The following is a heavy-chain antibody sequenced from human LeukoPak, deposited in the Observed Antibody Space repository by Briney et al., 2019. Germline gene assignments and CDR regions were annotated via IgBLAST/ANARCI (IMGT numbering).Heavy chain of an antibody. CDR2: INSDGSST. CDR3: ARSPIAVAGTSREFFDY. Sequence: GGSLRLSCAASGFTFSSYWMHWVRQAPGKGLVWVSRINSDGSSTSYADSVKGRFTISRDNAKNTLYLQMNSLRAEDTAVYYCARSPIAVAGTSREFFDYWGQGTLVTVSS. D-gene: IGHD6-19*01. CDR1: GFTFSSYW. V-gene: IGHV3-74*01. J-gene: IGHJ4*02.